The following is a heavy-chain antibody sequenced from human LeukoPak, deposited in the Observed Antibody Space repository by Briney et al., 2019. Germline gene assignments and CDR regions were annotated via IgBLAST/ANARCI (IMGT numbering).Heavy chain of an antibody. D-gene: IGHD5-12*01. CDR2: ISYDGSNK. CDR1: GFTFSSYG. Sequence: GRSLRLSCAASGFTFSSYGMHWVRQAPGKGLEWVAVISYDGSNKYYADSVKGRFTISRDNSKNTLYLQMNSLRAEDTAVYYCARYSGYEAHFDYWGQGTLVTVSS. V-gene: IGHV3-30*03. J-gene: IGHJ4*02. CDR3: ARYSGYEAHFDY.